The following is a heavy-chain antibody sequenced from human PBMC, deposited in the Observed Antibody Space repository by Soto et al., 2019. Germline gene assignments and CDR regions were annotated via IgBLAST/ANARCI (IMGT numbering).Heavy chain of an antibody. CDR1: GGSISSSSYY. CDR3: ARHWVTMVRGLIITPLDY. D-gene: IGHD3-10*01. CDR2: IYYSGST. Sequence: QLQLQESGPGLVKPSETLSLTCTVSGGSISSSSYYWGGIRQPPGKGLEWIGSIYYSGSTYYNPSLKSRVTISVDTSKNQFSLKLSSVTAADTAVYYCARHWVTMVRGLIITPLDYWGQGTLVTVSS. J-gene: IGHJ4*02. V-gene: IGHV4-39*01.